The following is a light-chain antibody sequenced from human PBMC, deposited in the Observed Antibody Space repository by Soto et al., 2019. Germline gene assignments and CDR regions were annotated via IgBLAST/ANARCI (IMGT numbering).Light chain of an antibody. V-gene: IGKV3-15*01. CDR3: QQYNNWPLT. Sequence: EIVMTQSPATLSVSPGERATLSCRASQSVSSYLAWYQQKPGQAPRLLIYGASTRATGIPARFSGSGAGTEFTLTISSLQSEDFALYYSQQYNNWPLTFGGGTTVEIK. J-gene: IGKJ4*01. CDR1: QSVSSY. CDR2: GAS.